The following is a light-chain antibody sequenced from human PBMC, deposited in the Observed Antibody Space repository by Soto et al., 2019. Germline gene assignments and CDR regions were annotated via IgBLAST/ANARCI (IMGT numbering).Light chain of an antibody. J-gene: IGLJ2*01. V-gene: IGLV6-57*04. CDR3: QSYDSSNHRV. Sequence: FMLTQPHSVSESPGKTVTISCTRGSGSIASNYVQWYQQRPGSAPTTVIYEDNQRPSGVPDRFSGSIDSSSNSASLTISGLKTEDEADYYCQSYDSSNHRVFGGGTKLTVL. CDR2: EDN. CDR1: SGSIASNY.